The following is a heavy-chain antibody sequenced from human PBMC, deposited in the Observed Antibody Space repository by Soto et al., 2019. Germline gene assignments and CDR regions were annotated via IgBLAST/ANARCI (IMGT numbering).Heavy chain of an antibody. CDR1: GCNFSTYA. CDR2: IAYDGINT. CDR3: ERVTRGHTLYYFSGLEV. V-gene: IGHV3-30-3*01. J-gene: IGHJ4*01. D-gene: IGHD3-22*01. Sequence: PGGSLRLSCVASGCNFSTYAIHWVLQAPGKWLQWVALIAYDGINTYYADSVKGRFTISRDNSKNTLHLQMNSPRPEATGVYFCERVTRGHTLYYFSGLEVGGQGTSVNV.